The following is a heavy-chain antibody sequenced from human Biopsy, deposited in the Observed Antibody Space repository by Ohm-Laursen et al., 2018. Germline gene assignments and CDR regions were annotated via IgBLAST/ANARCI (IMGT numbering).Heavy chain of an antibody. Sequence: SVKVSCKASSYTFTDYNIHWMRQAPGQGLEWMGIINPGGNSTAYTQNFQGRVTMTWDTSTTTVYMELSSLRSEDTAVYYCALASFDYWGQGTLVTVPS. J-gene: IGHJ4*02. CDR3: ALASFDY. CDR2: INPGGNST. CDR1: SYTFTDYN. V-gene: IGHV1-46*01.